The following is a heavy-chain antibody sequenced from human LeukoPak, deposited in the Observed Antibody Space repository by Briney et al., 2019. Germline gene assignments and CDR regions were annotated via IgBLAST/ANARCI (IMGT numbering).Heavy chain of an antibody. Sequence: ASVKVSCKVSGYTLTELSMHWVRQAPGKGLEWMGGFDPEDGETIYAQKFQGRVTMTEDTSTDTAYMELSSLRSEDTAVYYCATDIWGWELPGKDYWGQGTLVTVSS. D-gene: IGHD1-26*01. V-gene: IGHV1-24*01. CDR2: FDPEDGET. CDR1: GYTLTELS. CDR3: ATDIWGWELPGKDY. J-gene: IGHJ4*02.